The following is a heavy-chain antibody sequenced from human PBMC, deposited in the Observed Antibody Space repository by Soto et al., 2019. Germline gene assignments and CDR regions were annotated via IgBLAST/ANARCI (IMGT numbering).Heavy chain of an antibody. D-gene: IGHD3-10*01. V-gene: IGHV3-74*01. CDR2: TNEDGSII. J-gene: IGHJ4*02. CDR3: ARDMRNDYASGRLDY. CDR1: GFTFSSYW. Sequence: EVQLVESGGGLVQPGGSLRLSCAASGFTFSSYWMHWVRQAPGKGLVWVSRTNEDGSIINYADSVKGRFTISRDNAKNTLYLEMNSLRGEDTAVYHCARDMRNDYASGRLDYLGQGTLVTVSS.